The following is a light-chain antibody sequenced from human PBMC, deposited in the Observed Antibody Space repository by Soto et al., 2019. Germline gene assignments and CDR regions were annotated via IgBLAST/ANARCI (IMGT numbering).Light chain of an antibody. CDR2: RNN. CDR1: SSNIGRND. J-gene: IGLJ3*02. CDR3: ATWDGRLSIV. Sequence: QSVLTQPPSASGTPGQRVTISCSGSSSNIGRNDVYWYQQLPGTAPKLLIYRNNQRPSGVPDRFSGSKSGTSASLAISGLRSEDEADYYCATWDGRLSIVFGGGTKLTVL. V-gene: IGLV1-47*01.